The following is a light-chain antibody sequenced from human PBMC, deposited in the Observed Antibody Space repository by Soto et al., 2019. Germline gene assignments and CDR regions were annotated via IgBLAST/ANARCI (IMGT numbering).Light chain of an antibody. CDR3: LQHNSSPWT. V-gene: IGKV1-17*01. J-gene: IGKJ1*01. Sequence: IQXTPSPSFLSXSLGDRVTIXCQASQGIINELAWYQQKXGKAPKRLFYAASSLQGGGPSSCSGSGSATEFTRTISSLQPEDFATYYGLQHNSSPWTFGQGTKVDIK. CDR2: AAS. CDR1: QGIINE.